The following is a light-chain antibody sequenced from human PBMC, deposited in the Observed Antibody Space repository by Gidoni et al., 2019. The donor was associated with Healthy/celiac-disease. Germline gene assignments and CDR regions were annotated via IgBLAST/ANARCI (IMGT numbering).Light chain of an antibody. Sequence: SYELTQPPSLSVSPGQTASITCPGDKLGDKYVCWYQQKPGQSPVLVIHQDSKRPSGIPERFSGSNSGNTATLTISETQAMDEADYYCQAWDTGIVVFGGGTKLTVL. J-gene: IGLJ2*01. CDR1: KLGDKY. CDR2: QDS. CDR3: QAWDTGIVV. V-gene: IGLV3-1*01.